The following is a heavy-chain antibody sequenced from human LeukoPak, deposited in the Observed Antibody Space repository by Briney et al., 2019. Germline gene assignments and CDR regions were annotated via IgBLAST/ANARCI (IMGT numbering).Heavy chain of an antibody. V-gene: IGHV3-30*18. J-gene: IGHJ4*02. CDR2: ISYDGSNK. CDR3: AKGLITMVRGVIIPDYFDY. Sequence: GGSLRLSCAASGFTFSSYGMHWVRQAPGKGLERVAVISYDGSNKYYADSVKGRFTISRDNSKNTLYLQMNSLRAEDTAVYYCAKGLITMVRGVIIPDYFDYWGQGTLVTVSS. CDR1: GFTFSSYG. D-gene: IGHD3-10*01.